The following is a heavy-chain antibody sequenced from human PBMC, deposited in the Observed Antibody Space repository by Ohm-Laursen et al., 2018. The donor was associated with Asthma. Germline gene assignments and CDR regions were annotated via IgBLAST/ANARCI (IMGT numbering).Heavy chain of an antibody. V-gene: IGHV4-59*01. Sequence: TLSLTCTVSGGSISSYYWSWIRQPPGKGLEWIGYIYYSGSTNYNPSLKSRVTISVDTSKNQFSLKLSSVTAADTAVYYCARGTSYSGSYPHWGQGTLVTVSS. J-gene: IGHJ4*02. CDR1: GGSISSYY. CDR2: IYYSGST. D-gene: IGHD1-26*01. CDR3: ARGTSYSGSYPH.